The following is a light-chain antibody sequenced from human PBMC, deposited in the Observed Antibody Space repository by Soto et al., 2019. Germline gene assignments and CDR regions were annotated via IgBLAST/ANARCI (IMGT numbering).Light chain of an antibody. CDR2: SNN. V-gene: IGLV1-47*01. CDR3: ASWDDSLSETV. Sequence: QSVLTQPPSLSGTPGQRVTLSCSGSSFNVKNNYVYWYQQFAGTAPKLLTYSNNRRPSGVPDRFSGSKSGSSASLAISGLRPEDGADYYCASWDDSLSETVFGGGTQLTVL. J-gene: IGLJ7*01. CDR1: SFNVKNNY.